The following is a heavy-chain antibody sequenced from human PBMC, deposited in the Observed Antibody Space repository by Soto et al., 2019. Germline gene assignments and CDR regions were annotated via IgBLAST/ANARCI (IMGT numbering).Heavy chain of an antibody. V-gene: IGHV4-30-4*01. CDR1: GGSINSGDYY. Sequence: QVQLQESGPRLVKSSQTLYLTCTVSGGSINSGDYYWSWIRQSPGKGLGWVGYMYYSGITDYNAPLKSRITMSMDTSKNQFSLKLNSVTAADTAVYFCARWSGVGVAGMDVWGQGTTVTVSS. J-gene: IGHJ6*02. CDR3: ARWSGVGVAGMDV. CDR2: MYYSGIT. D-gene: IGHD3-10*01.